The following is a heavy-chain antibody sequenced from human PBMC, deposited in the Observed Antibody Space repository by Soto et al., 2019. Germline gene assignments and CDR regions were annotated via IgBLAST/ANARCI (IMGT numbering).Heavy chain of an antibody. CDR2: INAGNGNI. J-gene: IGHJ4*02. V-gene: IGHV1-3*01. Sequence: VKVSCKASGYTFTSYTMNWVRQALGQRREWMGWINAGNGNIKDSEKFQGRVTITRDTSASTAYMELSSLRSVDTAVYYCARSPSLFIDYWGQGTLVTVSS. D-gene: IGHD3-10*01. CDR3: ARSPSLFIDY. CDR1: GYTFTSYT.